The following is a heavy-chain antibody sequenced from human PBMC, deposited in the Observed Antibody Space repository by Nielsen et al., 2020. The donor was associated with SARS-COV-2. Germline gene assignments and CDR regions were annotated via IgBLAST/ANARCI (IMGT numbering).Heavy chain of an antibody. J-gene: IGHJ3*02. V-gene: IGHV3-23*01. CDR1: GFTFSSYA. CDR2: ISGNGGSA. D-gene: IGHD4-17*01. CDR3: AKATTVTTSPI. Sequence: GSLRLSCAASGFTFSSYAMSWVRQAPGKGLEWVSAISGNGGSAYYADSVKGRFTISRDNSKNTLYLQMNSLRAEDTAVYYCAKATTVTTSPIWGQGTMVTVSS.